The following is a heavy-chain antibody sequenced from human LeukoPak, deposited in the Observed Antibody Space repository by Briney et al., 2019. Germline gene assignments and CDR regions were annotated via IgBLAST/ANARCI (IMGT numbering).Heavy chain of an antibody. CDR1: GLTFGRYA. CDR3: AKTLLRFLEWPKDAFDI. D-gene: IGHD3-3*01. CDR2: IGTGGSVP. J-gene: IGHJ3*02. V-gene: IGHV3-23*01. Sequence: PGGSLRLSCAASGLTFGRYAMSWVRQAPGRSLEWVAAIGTGGSVPYYADSVKGRFTISRDNSKNTLYLQMNSLRAEDTAVYYCAKTLLRFLEWPKDAFDIWGQGTMVTVSS.